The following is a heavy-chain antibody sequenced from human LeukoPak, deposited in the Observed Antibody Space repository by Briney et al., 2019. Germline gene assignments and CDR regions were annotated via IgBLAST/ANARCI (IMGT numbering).Heavy chain of an antibody. V-gene: IGHV3-33*06. CDR1: GFTFSSYG. J-gene: IGHJ4*02. D-gene: IGHD3-3*01. CDR3: AKDRVPGGYYDFWRGYSSDFDY. CDR2: IWYDGSNK. Sequence: HPGGSLRLSCAASGFTFSSYGMHWVRQAPGKGLEWVAVIWYDGSNKYYADSVKGRFTIPRDNSKNTLYLQMNSLRAEDTAVYYCAKDRVPGGYYDFWRGYSSDFDYWGQGTLVTVSS.